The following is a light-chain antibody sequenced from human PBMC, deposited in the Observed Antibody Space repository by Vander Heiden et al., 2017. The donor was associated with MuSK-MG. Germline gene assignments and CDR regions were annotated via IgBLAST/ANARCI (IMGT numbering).Light chain of an antibody. Sequence: DIQMTQSPSSLSASVGDRVTITCRASQSINSFLNWYQQKPGRAPTLLIYGASTLQSGVPSTFSGSGSGTDFTLTISSLQPEDFATYYCQQSYSTLWTFGQGTKVEIK. CDR1: QSINSF. CDR2: GAS. CDR3: QQSYSTLWT. V-gene: IGKV1-39*01. J-gene: IGKJ1*01.